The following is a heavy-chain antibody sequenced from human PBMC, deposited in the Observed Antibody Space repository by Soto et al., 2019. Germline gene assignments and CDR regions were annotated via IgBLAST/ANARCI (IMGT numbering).Heavy chain of an antibody. CDR3: SRDLYGDPSTGGYYYYYMDV. Sequence: GGSLRLSCAASGFTFSSYAMHWVRQAPGKGLEYVSAISSKGVKTYYANSWKGSFTISRDNSKNTLYLQMGSLGAEDMAVYYCSRDLYGDPSTGGYYYYYMDVWGKGTTVTVSS. CDR2: ISSKGVKT. CDR1: GFTFSSYA. D-gene: IGHD4-17*01. V-gene: IGHV3-64*01. J-gene: IGHJ6*03.